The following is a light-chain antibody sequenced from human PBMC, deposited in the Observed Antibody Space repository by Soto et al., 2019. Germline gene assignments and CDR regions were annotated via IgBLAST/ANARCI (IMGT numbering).Light chain of an antibody. CDR2: YDS. CDR3: QMWDSSSDHPVL. Sequence: SYELTQPPSVSVAPGKTARITCGGNNIGSKSVHWYQQKPGQAPVLVIYYDSDRPSGIPERFSGSNSGNTATLTISRVEAGDEADYYCQMWDSSSDHPVLFGGGTKLTVL. CDR1: NIGSKS. V-gene: IGLV3-21*04. J-gene: IGLJ2*01.